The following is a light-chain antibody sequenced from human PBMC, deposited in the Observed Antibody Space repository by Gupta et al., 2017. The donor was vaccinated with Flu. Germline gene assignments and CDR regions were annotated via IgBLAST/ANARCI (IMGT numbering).Light chain of an antibody. CDR1: QSVFYGSNNKNY. J-gene: IGKJ5*01. CDR2: WAS. Sequence: DIAMTQSPDSLAVSLGERATINCKSSQSVFYGSNNKNYLAWYQQKPGQPPRLLIYWASTREFGVPDRFSGSGSGTDFTLTISSLQAEDVAVYYCQQYYSTRTVTFGQGTRLEIK. CDR3: QQYYSTRTVT. V-gene: IGKV4-1*01.